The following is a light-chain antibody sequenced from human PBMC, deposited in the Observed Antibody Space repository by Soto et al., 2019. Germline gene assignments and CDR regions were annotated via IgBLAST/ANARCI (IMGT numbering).Light chain of an antibody. CDR3: SSYTTSSSVV. Sequence: QSALTQPASVSGSPGQSITISCTGTSSDIGGYDYVSWYQQHPGKAPKLMIYEVSNWPSGVSNRFSGSKSGSTASLTISGLQAEDEADYYCSSYTTSSSVVFGGGTKLTVL. J-gene: IGLJ2*01. CDR2: EVS. V-gene: IGLV2-14*01. CDR1: SSDIGGYDY.